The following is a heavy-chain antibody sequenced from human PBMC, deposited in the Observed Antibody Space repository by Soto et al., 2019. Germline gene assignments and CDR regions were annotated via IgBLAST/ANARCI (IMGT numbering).Heavy chain of an antibody. J-gene: IGHJ6*02. CDR1: GGSFSGSY. CDR3: ARAHTRGYTAVFGRYYYGLVV. D-gene: IGHD5-18*01. CDR2: IKNTVNT. V-gene: IGHV4-34*01. Sequence: SETVSITCAVYGGSFSGSYWSWIRQPQGRGLEWLGEIKNTVNTNHNPSLKSRVTLSVDTSKNQFSLKLRSVTAADTAVYYCARAHTRGYTAVFGRYYYGLVVSCQGTRVTVSS.